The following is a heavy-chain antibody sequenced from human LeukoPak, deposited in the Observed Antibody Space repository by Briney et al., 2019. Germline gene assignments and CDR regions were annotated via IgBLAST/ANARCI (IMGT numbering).Heavy chain of an antibody. J-gene: IGHJ4*02. CDR2: ISSSSSYI. CDR1: GFTFGSYS. Sequence: GGSLRLSCAASGFTFGSYSMNWVRQAPGKGLEWVSSISSSSSYIYYADSVKGRFTISRDNAKNSLYLQMNSLRAEDTAVYYCASSKMQWTNYFDYWGQGTLVTVSS. CDR3: ASSKMQWTNYFDY. D-gene: IGHD6-19*01. V-gene: IGHV3-21*01.